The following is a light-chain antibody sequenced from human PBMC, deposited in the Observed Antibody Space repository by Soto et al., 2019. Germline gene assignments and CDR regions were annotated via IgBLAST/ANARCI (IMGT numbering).Light chain of an antibody. CDR2: AAS. V-gene: IGKV1-17*02. J-gene: IGKJ1*01. CDR3: LQYTSYPMT. CDR1: QGIGDG. Sequence: DIQMTQSPSSLPASVGDSVTITCRASQGIGDGLGWFQQKPGKAPKRLMYAASTLQSGVPSRFSGSRSGTEFTLTINNLQPEDFATYFCLQYTSYPMTFGRGTKVEIK.